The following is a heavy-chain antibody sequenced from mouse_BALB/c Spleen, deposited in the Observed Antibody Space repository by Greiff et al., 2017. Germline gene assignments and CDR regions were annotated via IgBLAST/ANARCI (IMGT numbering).Heavy chain of an antibody. Sequence: DVQLQESGPGLVKPSQSLSLTCSVTGYSITSGYYWNWIRQFPGNKLEWMGYISYDGSNNYNPSLKNRISITRDTSKNQFFLKLNSVTTEDTATYYCAYGNYGAYWGQGTLVTVSA. V-gene: IGHV3-6*02. D-gene: IGHD2-1*01. CDR1: GYSITSGYY. CDR2: ISYDGSN. CDR3: AYGNYGAY. J-gene: IGHJ3*01.